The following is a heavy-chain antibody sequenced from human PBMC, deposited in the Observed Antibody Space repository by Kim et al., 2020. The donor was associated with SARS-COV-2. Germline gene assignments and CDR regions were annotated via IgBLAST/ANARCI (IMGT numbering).Heavy chain of an antibody. Sequence: SETLSLTCTVSGGSISSGGYYWSWIRQHPGKGLEWIGYIYYSGSTYYNPSLKSRVTISVDTSKNQFSLKLSSVTAADTAVYYCARDWDSSSGYWGQGTLVTVSS. CDR1: GGSISSGGYY. D-gene: IGHD6-13*01. CDR2: IYYSGST. J-gene: IGHJ4*02. CDR3: ARDWDSSSGY. V-gene: IGHV4-31*03.